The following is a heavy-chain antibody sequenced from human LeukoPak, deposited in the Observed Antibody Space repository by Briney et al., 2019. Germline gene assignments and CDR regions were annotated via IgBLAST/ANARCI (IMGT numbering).Heavy chain of an antibody. J-gene: IGHJ4*02. CDR1: GGTFISYA. CDR3: ARSRSGSYYNGGY. Sequence: SVKVSCKASGGTFISYAISWVRQAPGQGLEWMGGIIPIFGTANYAQKFQGRVTITADESTSTAYMELSSLRSEDTAVYYCARSRSGSYYNGGYWGQGTLVTVSS. D-gene: IGHD3-10*01. CDR2: IIPIFGTA. V-gene: IGHV1-69*13.